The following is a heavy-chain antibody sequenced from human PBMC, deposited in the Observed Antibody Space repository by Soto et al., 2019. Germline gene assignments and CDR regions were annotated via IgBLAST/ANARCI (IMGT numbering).Heavy chain of an antibody. J-gene: IGHJ4*02. CDR1: GGTFSSYT. V-gene: IGHV1-69*02. CDR2: IIPILGIA. Sequence: QVQLVQSGAEVKKPGSSVKVSCKASGGTFSSYTISWVRQAPGQGLEWMGRIIPILGIANYAQKFQGRVTITXXKXTXXADVGLSSRMAEDTAVYYCASGGVIMVRGVTATDYWGQGTLVTVSS. D-gene: IGHD3-10*01. CDR3: ASGGVIMVRGVTATDY.